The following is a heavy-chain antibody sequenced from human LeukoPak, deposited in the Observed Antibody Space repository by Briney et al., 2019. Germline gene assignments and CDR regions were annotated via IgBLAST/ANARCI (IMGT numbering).Heavy chain of an antibody. CDR2: ISSSSSYI. V-gene: IGHV3-21*01. CDR1: GFTFSSYS. Sequence: GGSLRLSCAASGFTFSSYSMNWVRQAPGKGLEWVSFISSSSSYIYYADSVKGRFTISRDNAKNSLYLQMNSLRAEDTAVYYCAREGEYGDYGYWGQGTLVTVSS. CDR3: AREGEYGDYGY. J-gene: IGHJ4*02. D-gene: IGHD4-17*01.